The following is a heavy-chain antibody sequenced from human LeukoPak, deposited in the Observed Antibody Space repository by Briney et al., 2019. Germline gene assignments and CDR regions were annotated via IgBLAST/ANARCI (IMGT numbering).Heavy chain of an antibody. V-gene: IGHV3-30*04. Sequence: GGSLRLSCAASGFTFSSHAMHWVRQAPGKGLEWVAVVSHEGSQSYFADSVKGRFTISRDSSQNTLFLQMDSLRAEDTALYYCARDSAAGTDYWGQGTLVTVSS. J-gene: IGHJ4*02. CDR3: ARDSAAGTDY. D-gene: IGHD6-13*01. CDR1: GFTFSSHA. CDR2: VSHEGSQS.